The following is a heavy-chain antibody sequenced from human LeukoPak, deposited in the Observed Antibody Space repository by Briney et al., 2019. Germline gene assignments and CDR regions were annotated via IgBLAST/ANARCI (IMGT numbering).Heavy chain of an antibody. J-gene: IGHJ3*01. CDR1: GGSISGTYY. V-gene: IGHV4-59*08. Sequence: SETLSLTCTASGGSISGTYYWSWIRQPPGKGLEWIGYIYYTGTTDSNPSLKSRVTISLDTSKNQFSLNLSSVTAADTAVYYCARRWVYDKRAFDAWGQGTMVTVSS. CDR3: ARRWVYDKRAFDA. D-gene: IGHD3-16*01. CDR2: IYYTGTT.